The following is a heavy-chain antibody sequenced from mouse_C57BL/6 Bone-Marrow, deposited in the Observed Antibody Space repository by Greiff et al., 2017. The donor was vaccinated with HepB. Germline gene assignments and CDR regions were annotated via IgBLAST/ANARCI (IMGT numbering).Heavy chain of an antibody. D-gene: IGHD1-1*01. Sequence: QVQLQQSGPELVKPGASVKISCKASGYAFSSSWLNWVKQRPGKGLEWIGRIYPGDGDTNYNGKFKGKATLTADKSSSTAYMQLSSLTSEDSAVYFCARGPIYYYDSSYFDYWGQGTTLTVSS. CDR2: IYPGDGDT. CDR3: ARGPIYYYDSSYFDY. J-gene: IGHJ2*01. V-gene: IGHV1-82*01. CDR1: GYAFSSSW.